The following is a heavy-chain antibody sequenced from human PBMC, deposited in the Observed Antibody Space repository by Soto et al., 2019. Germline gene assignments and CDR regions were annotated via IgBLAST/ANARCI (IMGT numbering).Heavy chain of an antibody. V-gene: IGHV4-39*01. J-gene: IGHJ4*02. CDR2: IYYSGST. CDR1: GASITSSSYY. Sequence: SETLSLTCTVPGASITSSSYYWGWIRQPPGKGLEWIGTIYYSGSTYYNPSLKSRVTISVDTSKNQFSLKLSSLTAADTVVYYCARHDMVGGIIFFAHWGQGTLVTVS. D-gene: IGHD3-10*01. CDR3: ARHDMVGGIIFFAH.